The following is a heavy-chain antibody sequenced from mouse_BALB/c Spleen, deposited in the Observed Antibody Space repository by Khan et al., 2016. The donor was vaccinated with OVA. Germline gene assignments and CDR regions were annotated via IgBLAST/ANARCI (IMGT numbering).Heavy chain of an antibody. CDR3: ARRGLRWDFDY. CDR2: INPSTAYT. J-gene: IGHJ2*01. D-gene: IGHD1-1*01. Sequence: QVQLQQSGAELAKPGASVKMSCKASGYTFINYWILWVKQRPGQGLEWIGYINPSTAYTEYNQNFKDKATLTADKSSSTAYMQLRSLTSEDSAVYYCARRGLRWDFDYWGQGTTLTVSS. V-gene: IGHV1-7*01. CDR1: GYTFINYW.